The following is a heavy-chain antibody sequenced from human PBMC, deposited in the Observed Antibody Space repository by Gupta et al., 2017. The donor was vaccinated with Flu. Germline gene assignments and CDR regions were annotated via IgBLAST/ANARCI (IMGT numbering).Heavy chain of an antibody. Sequence: QVQLVESGGGLVKPGGSLRLSCAASGFTFSDYSVSCIRPGTGKGLEWVSYISSSGSTIYYADSVKGRFTISRDNAKNSLYLQMNSLRAEDTAVYYCARVSGSRTYYFDYWGQGTLVTVSS. J-gene: IGHJ4*02. CDR3: ARVSGSRTYYFDY. V-gene: IGHV3-11*01. D-gene: IGHD1-1*01. CDR1: GFTFSDYS. CDR2: ISSSGSTI.